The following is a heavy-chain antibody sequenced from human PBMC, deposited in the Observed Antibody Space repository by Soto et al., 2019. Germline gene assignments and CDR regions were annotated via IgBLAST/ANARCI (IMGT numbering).Heavy chain of an antibody. J-gene: IGHJ6*02. CDR3: TRDGDGRMTTNPYYYYGMDV. CDR2: VYYSGGA. V-gene: IGHV4-59*01. D-gene: IGHD2-21*02. Sequence: PSETLSLTCTVSGGSISGYYWSWIRQPPGKGLEWIGNVYYSGGAKYNPSVKRRVSISVDTSKNQFSLNLSSVTAADTAVYYCTRDGDGRMTTNPYYYYGMDVWGPGITVNGS. CDR1: GGSISGYY.